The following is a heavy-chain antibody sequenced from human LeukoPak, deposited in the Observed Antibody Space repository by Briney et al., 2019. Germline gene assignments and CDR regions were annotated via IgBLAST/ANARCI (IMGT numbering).Heavy chain of an antibody. J-gene: IGHJ4*02. Sequence: GGSLRLSCAASGFTFSSYSMNWVRQAPGKGLEWVSYISSSSSTIYYADSVKGRFTISRDNAKNSLYLQINSLRDEDTAVYYCARLSTVATPGFDYWGQGTLVTVSS. CDR2: ISSSSSTI. V-gene: IGHV3-48*02. CDR3: ARLSTVATPGFDY. CDR1: GFTFSSYS. D-gene: IGHD4-23*01.